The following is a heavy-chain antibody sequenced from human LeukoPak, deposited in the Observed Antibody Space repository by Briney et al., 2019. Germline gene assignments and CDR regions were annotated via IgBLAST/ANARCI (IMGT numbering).Heavy chain of an antibody. CDR1: GYTFTSYG. V-gene: IGHV1-2*02. J-gene: IGHJ5*02. D-gene: IGHD2-15*01. Sequence: ASVKVSCKASGYTFTSYGISWVRQAPGQGLEWMGWINPNSGGTNYAQKFQGRVTMTRDTSISTAYMELSRLRSDDTAVYYCARRRRLLGYCSGGSCYPFDPWGQGTLVTVSS. CDR2: INPNSGGT. CDR3: ARRRRLLGYCSGGSCYPFDP.